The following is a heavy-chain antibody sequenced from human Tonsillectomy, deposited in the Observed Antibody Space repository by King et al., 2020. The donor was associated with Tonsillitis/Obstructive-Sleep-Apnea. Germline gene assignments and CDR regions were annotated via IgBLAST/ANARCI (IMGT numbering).Heavy chain of an antibody. CDR3: ARSRFPYYYFDY. J-gene: IGHJ4*02. V-gene: IGHV4-59*01. CDR1: GGSISSYY. Sequence: VQLQESGPGLVKPSETLSLTCTVSGGSISSYYWTWIRPPPGKGLEWIGYIYYSGSTNYNPSLKSRVTISVDTSKNQFSLKLSSVTAADTAVYYCARSRFPYYYFDYWGQGTLVTVSS. CDR2: IYYSGST. D-gene: IGHD3-3*01.